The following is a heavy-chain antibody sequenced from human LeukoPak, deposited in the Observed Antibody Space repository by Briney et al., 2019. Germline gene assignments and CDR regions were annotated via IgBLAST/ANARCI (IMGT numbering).Heavy chain of an antibody. D-gene: IGHD6-19*01. CDR1: GYTFTRYY. Sequence: ASVKVSCKASGYTFTRYYMHWVRQAPGQGLEWMGIINPSGGNTNYAQKFQGRVTMTRDTSISTAYMELSRLRSDDTAVYYCARERRYSSVKWFDPWGQGTLVTVSS. J-gene: IGHJ5*02. CDR2: INPSGGNT. V-gene: IGHV1-46*01. CDR3: ARERRYSSVKWFDP.